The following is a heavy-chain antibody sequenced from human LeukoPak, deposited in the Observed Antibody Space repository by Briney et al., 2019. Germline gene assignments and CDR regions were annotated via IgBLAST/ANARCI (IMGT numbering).Heavy chain of an antibody. CDR3: AGRLQDCSSTSCYGAFDI. Sequence: SETLSLTCAVSGYSISSGYYWGWIGQPPGKGLEWIGRIYHSGSTYYNPSLKSRVTISVDTSNNQFSLKLSSVPAADTAVYYCAGRLQDCSSTSCYGAFDIWGQGTMVTVSS. CDR1: GYSISSGYY. D-gene: IGHD2-2*01. V-gene: IGHV4-38-2*01. CDR2: IYHSGST. J-gene: IGHJ3*02.